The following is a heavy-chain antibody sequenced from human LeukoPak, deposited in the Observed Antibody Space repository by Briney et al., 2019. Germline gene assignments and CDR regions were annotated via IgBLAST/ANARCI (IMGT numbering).Heavy chain of an antibody. V-gene: IGHV1-18*01. D-gene: IGHD1-26*01. CDR3: ARDRTDGIVGATDVYDY. CDR2: IIVYNGNT. CDR1: GYTITSYG. Sequence: ASVKVSCKPSGYTITSYGIRRVRHAPGQGLEWMGRIIVYNGNTNYAQKLQGRVTMTTDTSTSTDYMELRSLRSDDTAVYYCARDRTDGIVGATDVYDYWGQGTLVTVSS. J-gene: IGHJ4*02.